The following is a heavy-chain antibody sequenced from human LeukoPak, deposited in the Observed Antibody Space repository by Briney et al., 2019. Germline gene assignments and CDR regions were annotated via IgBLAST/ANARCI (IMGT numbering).Heavy chain of an antibody. CDR2: ISSSGRDT. D-gene: IGHD3-9*01. V-gene: IGHV3-64D*06. J-gene: IGHJ4*02. CDR3: VKGRFSTGLEH. Sequence: GGSLRLSCSASGFSFSTYFMLWVRQAPGKGLEHVSSISSSGRDTYYADSVKGRFTISRDNSKDTLYLQMSSLRPEDTAVYWCVKGRFSTGLEHWGQGTLVTVYS. CDR1: GFSFSTYF.